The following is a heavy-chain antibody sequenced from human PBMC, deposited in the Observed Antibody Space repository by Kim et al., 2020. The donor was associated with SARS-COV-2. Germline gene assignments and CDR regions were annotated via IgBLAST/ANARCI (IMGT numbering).Heavy chain of an antibody. CDR1: GGSISSYY. J-gene: IGHJ4*02. D-gene: IGHD3-10*01. V-gene: IGHV4-59*13. CDR3: ARFNDPTYYGSGNRYYFDY. CDR2: IYYSGST. Sequence: SETLSLTCTVSGGSISSYYWSWIRQPPGKGLEWIGYIYYSGSTNYNPSLKSRVTISVDTSKNQFSLKLSSVTAADTAVYYCARFNDPTYYGSGNRYYFDYWGQGTLVTVSS.